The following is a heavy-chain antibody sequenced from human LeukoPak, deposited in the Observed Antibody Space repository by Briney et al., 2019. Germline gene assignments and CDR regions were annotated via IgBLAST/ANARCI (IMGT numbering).Heavy chain of an antibody. Sequence: SETLSLTCTVSGGSISTTTYDWGWIRQSPGKGLEWIGSIYYSGSTRYNPSLKSRVTISIDTSKNQFSLKLRSVTAADTAVYYCARAYYDSSGYYYFNDWGQGTLVTVSS. D-gene: IGHD3-22*01. CDR1: GGSISTTTYD. CDR2: IYYSGST. J-gene: IGHJ4*02. V-gene: IGHV4-39*01. CDR3: ARAYYDSSGYYYFND.